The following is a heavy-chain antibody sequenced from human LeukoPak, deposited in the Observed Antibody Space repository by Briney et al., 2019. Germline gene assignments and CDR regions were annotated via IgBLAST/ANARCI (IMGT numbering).Heavy chain of an antibody. D-gene: IGHD1-1*01. CDR2: ITPNSGDT. CDR3: ARGVRATTGNFDY. J-gene: IGHJ4*02. V-gene: IGHV1-2*02. CDR1: GYTFTGYY. Sequence: ASVKVSCKASGYTFTGYYMHWVRQAPGQGLEWMGWITPNSGDTNYAQKFQGRVSMTRDTSISTAYMEVSRLRSDDTAVYYCARGVRATTGNFDYWGQGTLVTVSS.